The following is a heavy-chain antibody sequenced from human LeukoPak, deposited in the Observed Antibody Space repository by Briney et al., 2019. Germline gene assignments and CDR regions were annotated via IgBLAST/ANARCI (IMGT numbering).Heavy chain of an antibody. CDR2: IYHSGST. J-gene: IGHJ3*02. D-gene: IGHD3-3*02. Sequence: PSETLSLTCTVSGYSISSGYYWGWIRRPPGKGLEWIGSIYHSGSTYYNPSLKSRVTISVDTSKNQFSLKLSSVTAADTAVYYCARVAFRAFDIWGQGTMVTVSS. V-gene: IGHV4-38-2*02. CDR1: GYSISSGYY. CDR3: ARVAFRAFDI.